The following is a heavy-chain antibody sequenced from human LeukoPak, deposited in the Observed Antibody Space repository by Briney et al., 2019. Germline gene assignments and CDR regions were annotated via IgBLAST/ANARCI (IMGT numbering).Heavy chain of an antibody. V-gene: IGHV4-34*01. CDR2: INHSGST. Sequence: SETLSLTCAVYGGSFSGYYWSWIRQPPGKGLEWIGEINHSGSTNYNPSLKSRVTISVGTSKNQFSLKLSSVTAADTAVYYCARDLYYYDSSGYYEWYFDLWGRGTLVTVSS. CDR3: ARDLYYYDSSGYYEWYFDL. J-gene: IGHJ2*01. D-gene: IGHD3-22*01. CDR1: GGSFSGYY.